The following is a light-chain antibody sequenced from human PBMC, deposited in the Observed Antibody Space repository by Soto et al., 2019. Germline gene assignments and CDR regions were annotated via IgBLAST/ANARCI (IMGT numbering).Light chain of an antibody. CDR2: DAS. J-gene: IGKJ4*01. Sequence: EIVMTQSPATLSVSPGERVTLSCRASQSVVRNLAWYQQKPGQAPRLLIYDASIRATGIPDRYSGSGSGTQFTLTINGLQSEDFATYHCQQFYNWPLTFGGGTKV. CDR1: QSVVRN. CDR3: QQFYNWPLT. V-gene: IGKV3-15*01.